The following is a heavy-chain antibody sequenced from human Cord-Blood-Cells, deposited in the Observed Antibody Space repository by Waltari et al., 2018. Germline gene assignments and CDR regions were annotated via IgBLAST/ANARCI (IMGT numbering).Heavy chain of an antibody. D-gene: IGHD6-19*01. CDR2: IYYSGST. CDR1: GGSISSSY. V-gene: IGHV4-59*01. J-gene: IGHJ4*02. CDR3: ARAGWEDSSGFDY. Sequence: QVQMQESGPGLVKPSETLSLTCTASGGSISSSYWSWIRQPPGKGLEWIGYIYYSGSTNYNPSLKSRVTISVDTSKNQFSLKLSSVTAADTAVYYCARAGWEDSSGFDYWGQGTLVTVSS.